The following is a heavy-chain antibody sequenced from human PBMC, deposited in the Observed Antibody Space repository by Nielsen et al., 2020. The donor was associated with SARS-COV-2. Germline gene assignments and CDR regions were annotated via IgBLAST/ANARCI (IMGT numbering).Heavy chain of an antibody. Sequence: GGSLRLSCAASGFTFSDYYMSWVRQATGKGLEWVSAIGTAGDTYYPGSVKGRFTISRENAKNSLYLQMNSLRAGDTAVYYCARGGLEAFDIWGQGTMVTVSS. CDR1: GFTFSDYY. D-gene: IGHD1-1*01. V-gene: IGHV3-13*04. CDR3: ARGGLEAFDI. CDR2: IGTAGDT. J-gene: IGHJ3*02.